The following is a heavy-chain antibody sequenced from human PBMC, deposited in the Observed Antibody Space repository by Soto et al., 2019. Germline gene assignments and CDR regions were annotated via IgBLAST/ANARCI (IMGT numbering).Heavy chain of an antibody. J-gene: IGHJ2*01. CDR1: GYTFTSYA. CDR2: INAGNGNT. Sequence: QVQLVQSGAEEKKPGASVKVSCKATGYTFTSYAMHWVRQAPGQRLEWMGWINAGNGNTKYSQKFQGRVTITRDTSASTAYMELSSLRSEDTAVYYCARAPSWWYFDLWGRGTLVTVSS. CDR3: ARAPSWWYFDL. V-gene: IGHV1-3*05.